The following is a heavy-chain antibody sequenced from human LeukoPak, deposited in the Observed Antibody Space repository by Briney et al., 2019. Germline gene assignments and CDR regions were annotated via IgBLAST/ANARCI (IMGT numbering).Heavy chain of an antibody. CDR2: ISWNSGST. CDR3: TRASGYSSGSVDY. J-gene: IGHJ4*02. Sequence: GRSLRLSCAASGFTFDDHGMHWVRQAPGKGLEWVSGISWNSGSTGYADSVKGRFTISRDNAKSTLYLQMNSLRTDDMALYYCTRASGYSSGSVDYWGQGTLVTVSS. V-gene: IGHV3-9*03. D-gene: IGHD5-18*01. CDR1: GFTFDDHG.